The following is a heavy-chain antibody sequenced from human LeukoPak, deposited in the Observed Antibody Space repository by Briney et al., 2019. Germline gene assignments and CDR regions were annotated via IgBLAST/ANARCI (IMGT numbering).Heavy chain of an antibody. D-gene: IGHD4-17*01. CDR3: ARVVTTVTSGTYFDY. Sequence: GASVKVSCKASGYTFTSYAMHWVRQAPGQRLEWMGWINAGNGNTKYSQKFQGRVTITRDTSASTAYMELSSLRSEDTAVYYCARVVTTVTSGTYFDYWGQGILVTVSS. V-gene: IGHV1-3*01. J-gene: IGHJ4*02. CDR2: INAGNGNT. CDR1: GYTFTSYA.